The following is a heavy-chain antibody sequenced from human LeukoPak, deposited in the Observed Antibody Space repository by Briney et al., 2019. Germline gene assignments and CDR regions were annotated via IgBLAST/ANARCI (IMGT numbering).Heavy chain of an antibody. CDR1: GYTFTRYG. J-gene: IGHJ6*02. CDR2: ISGYNGNT. CDR3: AREVVIEPAVAYYYYGMDV. Sequence: ASVKVSCKASGYTFTRYGISWVRQAPGQGLEWMGWISGYNGNTNYAQKLQGRVTMTTDTSTNTAYMELRSLRSDDTAVYYCAREVVIEPAVAYYYYGMDVWGQGTTVTVSS. V-gene: IGHV1-18*01. D-gene: IGHD1-14*01.